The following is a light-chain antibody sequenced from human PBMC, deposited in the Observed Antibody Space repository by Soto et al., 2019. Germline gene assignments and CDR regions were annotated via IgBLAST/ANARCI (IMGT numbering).Light chain of an antibody. CDR2: DAS. V-gene: IGKV1-5*01. CDR3: QQYNSYSRT. CDR1: QSISSW. J-gene: IGKJ1*01. Sequence: DIQMTQSPSTLSASVGDRVTITCRASQSISSWLAWYQQKPGKAPKLQIYDASTRESGIPARFSGSGSGTEFTLTISSLQPDDFATYYCQQYNSYSRTFGQGTKVDIK.